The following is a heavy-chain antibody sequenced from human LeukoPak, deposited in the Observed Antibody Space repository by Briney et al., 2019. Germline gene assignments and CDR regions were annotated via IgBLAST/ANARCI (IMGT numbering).Heavy chain of an antibody. J-gene: IGHJ4*02. Sequence: PGGSLRLSCAASEFTFSSYVMHWVRQAPGKGLEWVAVMSYDGKNKYYADSVKGRFTISRDNSKNTLYLQMNSLRAEDTAVYYCAGGGCSSTNCPFDYWGQGTPVTVSS. V-gene: IGHV3-30*03. D-gene: IGHD2-2*01. CDR1: EFTFSSYV. CDR2: MSYDGKNK. CDR3: AGGGCSSTNCPFDY.